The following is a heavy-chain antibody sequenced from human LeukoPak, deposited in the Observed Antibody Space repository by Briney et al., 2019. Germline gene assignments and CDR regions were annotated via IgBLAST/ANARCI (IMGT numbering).Heavy chain of an antibody. CDR2: INPNSGGT. CDR3: ARRYSSGWYDY. J-gene: IGHJ4*02. CDR1: GYTFTGYY. V-gene: IGHV1-2*04. Sequence: ASVKVSCKVSGYTFTGYYMHWVRQAPGQGLEWMGWINPNSGGTNYAQKFQGWVTMTRDTSISTAYMELSRLRSDDTAVYYCARRYSSGWYDYWGQGTLVTVSS. D-gene: IGHD6-19*01.